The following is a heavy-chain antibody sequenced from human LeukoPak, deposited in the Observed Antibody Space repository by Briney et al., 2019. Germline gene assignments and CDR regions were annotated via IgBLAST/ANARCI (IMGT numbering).Heavy chain of an antibody. CDR3: ARGRVSSGTWYSTYYYFFYMDF. J-gene: IGHJ6*03. Sequence: PSETLSLTCTVSGGSISSYYWSWIRQPPGKGLEWIGYIYYSGSTNYNPSLKSRVTISVDTSKNQFSLKLSSVTAADTAVYFCARGRVSSGTWYSTYYYFFYMDFWGKGTTVTVSS. D-gene: IGHD4-11*01. CDR1: GGSISSYY. V-gene: IGHV4-59*01. CDR2: IYYSGST.